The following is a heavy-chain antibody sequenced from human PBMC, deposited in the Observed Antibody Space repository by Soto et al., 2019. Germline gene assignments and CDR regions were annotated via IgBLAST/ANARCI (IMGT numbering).Heavy chain of an antibody. V-gene: IGHV3-21*01. CDR3: ARDLEVRGVITLYYYYYGMDV. CDR1: GFTFSSYS. D-gene: IGHD3-10*01. J-gene: IGHJ6*02. Sequence: RLSCAASGFTFSSYSMNWVRQAPGKGLEWVSSISSSSSYIYYADSVKGRFTISRDNAKNSLYLQMNSLRAEDTAVYYCARDLEVRGVITLYYYYYGMDVWGQGTTVTVSS. CDR2: ISSSSSYI.